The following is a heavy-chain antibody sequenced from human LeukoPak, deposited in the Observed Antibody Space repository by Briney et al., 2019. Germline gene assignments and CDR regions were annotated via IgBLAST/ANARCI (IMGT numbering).Heavy chain of an antibody. D-gene: IGHD5-18*01. CDR2: IGVSGSAR. V-gene: IGHV3-48*03. Sequence: GGSLRLSCAAAGFTFSTYEMSWVRQAPGKGLEWLSYIGVSGSARIYADSVKGRFTISRGNAKNSLFLQMNSLRAEDTAVYYCVSYTGSTYGRIDYWGQGTLVTVSS. CDR1: GFTFSTYE. CDR3: VSYTGSTYGRIDY. J-gene: IGHJ4*02.